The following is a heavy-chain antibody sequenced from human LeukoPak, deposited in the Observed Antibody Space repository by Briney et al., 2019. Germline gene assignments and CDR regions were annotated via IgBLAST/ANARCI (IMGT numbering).Heavy chain of an antibody. V-gene: IGHV3-48*01. J-gene: IGHJ3*02. CDR3: ARVVLWGSSSWYYPDAFDI. CDR1: GFTFSSYS. D-gene: IGHD6-13*01. Sequence: GGSLRLSCAASGFTFSSYSMNWVRQAPGKGLEWVSYISSSSSTIYYADSVKGRFTISRDNAKNSLYLQMNSLRAEDTAVYYCARVVLWGSSSWYYPDAFDIWGQGTMVTVSS. CDR2: ISSSSSTI.